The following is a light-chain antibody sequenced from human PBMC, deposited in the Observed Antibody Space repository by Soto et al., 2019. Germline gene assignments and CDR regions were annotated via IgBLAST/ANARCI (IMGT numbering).Light chain of an antibody. CDR1: QSISSY. CDR3: QQSYSTPRD. V-gene: IGKV1-39*01. J-gene: IGKJ5*01. Sequence: DIQMTQSPSSLSASVGDRVTITCRASQSISSYLNWYQQKPGKAPKLLIYAASSLQSGVPSRFSGSGSGTDFILTISSLQPEDFATYYCQQSYSTPRDFGQGTRLEI. CDR2: AAS.